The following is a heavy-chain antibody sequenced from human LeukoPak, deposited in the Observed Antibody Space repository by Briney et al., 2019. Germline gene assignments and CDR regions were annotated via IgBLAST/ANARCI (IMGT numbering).Heavy chain of an antibody. CDR1: GYTFTGYY. J-gene: IGHJ4*02. CDR3: AREGRGYSYGSADY. Sequence: ASVKVSCKASGYTFTGYYMHWARQAPGQGLEWMGWINPNSGGTNYAQKFQGWVTMTRDTSISTAYMELSRLRSDDTAVYYCAREGRGYSYGSADYWGQGTLVTVSS. D-gene: IGHD5-18*01. V-gene: IGHV1-2*04. CDR2: INPNSGGT.